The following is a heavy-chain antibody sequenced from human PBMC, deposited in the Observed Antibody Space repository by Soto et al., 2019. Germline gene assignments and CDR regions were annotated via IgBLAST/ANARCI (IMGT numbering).Heavy chain of an antibody. J-gene: IGHJ4*02. V-gene: IGHV3-30*18. CDR2: ISYDGSNK. CDR1: GFTFSSYS. D-gene: IGHD1-26*01. Sequence: GGSLRLSCAASGFTFSSYSMHWVRQAPGKGLEWVAVISYDGSNKYYADSVKGRFTISRDNSKNTLYLQMNSLRAEDTAVYYCAKDTRRGSYYKVPIDYWGQGTLVTVSS. CDR3: AKDTRRGSYYKVPIDY.